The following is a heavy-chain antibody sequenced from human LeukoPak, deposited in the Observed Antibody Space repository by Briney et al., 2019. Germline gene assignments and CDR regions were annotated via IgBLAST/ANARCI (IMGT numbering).Heavy chain of an antibody. CDR1: GCTFSSYA. Sequence: PGGSLRLSCAASGCTFSSYAMSWVRQAPGKGLEWVSAISGSGGSTYYADSVKGRFTISRDNSKNTLYLQMNSLRAEDTAVYYCAKDCGYCSSTILGAFDIWGQGTMVTVSS. J-gene: IGHJ3*02. D-gene: IGHD2-2*03. V-gene: IGHV3-23*01. CDR2: ISGSGGST. CDR3: AKDCGYCSSTILGAFDI.